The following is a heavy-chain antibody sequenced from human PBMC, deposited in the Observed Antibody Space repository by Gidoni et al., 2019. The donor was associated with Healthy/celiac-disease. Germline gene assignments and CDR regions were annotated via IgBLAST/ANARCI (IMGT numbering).Heavy chain of an antibody. CDR3: ASLSPQRGY. Sequence: QVQLQESCPGLVKPSETLSLTCTAPGGSIRSYYWRWIRQRPGKGLEWIGYIYYSGSTNSNPSLKSRVTISVDTSKNQFSLKLSSVTAADTAVYYCASLSPQRGYWGQGTLVTVSS. CDR2: IYYSGST. CDR1: GGSIRSYY. J-gene: IGHJ4*02. D-gene: IGHD6-25*01. V-gene: IGHV4-59*01.